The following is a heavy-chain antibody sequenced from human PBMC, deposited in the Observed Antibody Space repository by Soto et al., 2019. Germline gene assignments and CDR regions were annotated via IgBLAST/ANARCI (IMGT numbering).Heavy chain of an antibody. V-gene: IGHV1-18*01. CDR3: ARGRYGDY. CDR1: GYTFTSYV. Sequence: QVHLVQSGAEVKKPGASVKVSCKASGYTFTSYVITWGRRPPGQGLEGMGGISAQNGNTDYAQKLQGRVIVTRDTSTSTAYMELRSLISDDTAVYYCARGRYGDYWGQGALVTVSS. J-gene: IGHJ4*02. D-gene: IGHD1-1*01. CDR2: ISAQNGNT.